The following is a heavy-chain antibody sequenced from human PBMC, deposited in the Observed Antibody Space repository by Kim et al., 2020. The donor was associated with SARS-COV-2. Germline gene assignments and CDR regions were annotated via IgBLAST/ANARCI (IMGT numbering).Heavy chain of an antibody. CDR3: ARYWGASNFAPPGI. D-gene: IGHD4-4*01. V-gene: IGHV4-59*11. J-gene: IGHJ4*02. CDR1: GGSLTNLY. Sequence: SETLSLTCTVSGGSLTNLYWSWIRQPPGKGLEWIGFIFYRGDTNYNPSLESRVTMSVDTSKNQFSLTLTSVTAADTAVYYCARYWGASNFAPPGIWGQGILVTVSS. CDR2: IFYRGDT.